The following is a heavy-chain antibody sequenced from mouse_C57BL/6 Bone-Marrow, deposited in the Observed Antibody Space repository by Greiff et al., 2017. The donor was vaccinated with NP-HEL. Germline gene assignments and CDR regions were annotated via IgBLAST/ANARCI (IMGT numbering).Heavy chain of an antibody. CDR3: ARHGDYFGSSYVYFDD. CDR1: GYTFTEYT. Sequence: VQLVESGAELVKPGASVKLSCKASGYTFTEYTIHWVTQRSGQGLEWIGWFYPGSGSIKYNEKLKDKATLTADKSYSTGTMDLSRLTSEYSSVYFCARHGDYFGSSYVYFDDWGTGTTVTVSS. CDR2: FYPGSGSI. V-gene: IGHV1-62-2*01. D-gene: IGHD1-1*01. J-gene: IGHJ1*03.